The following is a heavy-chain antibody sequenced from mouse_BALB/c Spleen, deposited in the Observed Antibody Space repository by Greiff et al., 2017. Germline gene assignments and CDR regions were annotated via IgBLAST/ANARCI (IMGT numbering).Heavy chain of an antibody. V-gene: IGHV3-6*02. D-gene: IGHD2-1*01. Sequence: EVKLMESGPGLVKPSQSLSLTCSVTGYSITSGYYWNWIRQFPGNKLEWMGYISYDGSNNYNPSLKNRISITRDTSKNQFFLKLNSVTTEDTATYYCARGGNYEEDYWGQGTTLTVSS. CDR3: ARGGNYEEDY. CDR1: GYSITSGYY. CDR2: ISYDGSN. J-gene: IGHJ2*01.